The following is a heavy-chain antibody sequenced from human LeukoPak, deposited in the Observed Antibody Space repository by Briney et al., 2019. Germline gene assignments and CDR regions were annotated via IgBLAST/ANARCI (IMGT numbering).Heavy chain of an antibody. CDR1: GYTFTSYD. V-gene: IGHV1-8*01. J-gene: IGHJ4*02. D-gene: IGHD3-22*01. CDR2: MNPNSGNT. CDR3: ARVPVSVVITGLSRFDY. Sequence: GASVKVSCNASGYTFTSYDINWVRQATGQGLEWMGWMNPNSGNTGYAQKFQGRVTMTRNTSISTAYMELSSLRSEDTAVYYCARVPVSVVITGLSRFDYWGQGTLVTVSS.